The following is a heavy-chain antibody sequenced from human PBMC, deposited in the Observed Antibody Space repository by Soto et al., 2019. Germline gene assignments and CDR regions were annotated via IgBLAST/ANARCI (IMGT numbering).Heavy chain of an antibody. CDR2: IRNRPNSYTT. D-gene: IGHD2-2*01. J-gene: IGHJ2*01. CDR3: TRNRPSSWYFDL. CDR1: GFSFSEHY. Sequence: EVQLVESGGGLVQPGGSLRLSCAASGFSFSEHYMDWVRQAPGKGLEWVGLIRNRPNSYTTEYAASVKGRFTISRDDSKNSLYLQMNSLKTEDTAVYYCTRNRPSSWYFDLWGRGTLVTVSS. V-gene: IGHV3-72*01.